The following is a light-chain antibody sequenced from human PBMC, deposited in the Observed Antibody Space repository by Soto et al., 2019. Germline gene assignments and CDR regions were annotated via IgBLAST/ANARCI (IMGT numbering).Light chain of an antibody. V-gene: IGLV2-14*01. Sequence: QSVLTQPASVSGSPGQSITISCTGTSSDVGGYNYVSWYQQHPGKAPKLMIYEVSNRPSGVSNRFSGSKSANTASLTVSGLQAEDEADYYCMCYAGGNNWVFGGGTKLTVL. CDR2: EVS. CDR3: MCYAGGNNWV. J-gene: IGLJ3*02. CDR1: SSDVGGYNY.